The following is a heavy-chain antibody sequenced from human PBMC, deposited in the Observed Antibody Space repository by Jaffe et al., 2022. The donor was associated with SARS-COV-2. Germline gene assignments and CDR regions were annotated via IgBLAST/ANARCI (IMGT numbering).Heavy chain of an antibody. Sequence: QVQLVESGGGVVQPGTSLRLSCAASGFTFSRSPMHWVRQAPGKGLEWVAVISFDGVHKYYVDSVKGRFTISRDNSKNQLYLQMNSLGGEDTATYYCARGSDTSGYYCHDWGQGTLVIVSS. D-gene: IGHD3-22*01. CDR2: ISFDGVHK. CDR1: GFTFSRSP. J-gene: IGHJ4*02. V-gene: IGHV3-30*04. CDR3: ARGSDTSGYYCHD.